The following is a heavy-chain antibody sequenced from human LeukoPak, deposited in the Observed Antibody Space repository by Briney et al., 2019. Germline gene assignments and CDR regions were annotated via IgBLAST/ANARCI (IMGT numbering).Heavy chain of an antibody. CDR1: GFTLTSYG. Sequence: GGSLRLSCAASGFTLTSYGMHWVRQAPGKGLEWVAVISYEKNEEFYADSVKGRSTISRDSSKNTLYLQMNSLRPEDTAVYYCVKGRSGSSYSPSDSWGQGTLVTVSS. D-gene: IGHD2-15*01. V-gene: IGHV3-30*18. CDR2: ISYEKNEE. CDR3: VKGRSGSSYSPSDS. J-gene: IGHJ4*02.